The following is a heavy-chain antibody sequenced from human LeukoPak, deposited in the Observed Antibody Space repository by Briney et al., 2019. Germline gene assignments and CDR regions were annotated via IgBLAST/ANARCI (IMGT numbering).Heavy chain of an antibody. Sequence: ASVKVSCKVSGYTFTSYDINWVRQATGQGLEWMGTINPSGGSTSYAQKFRGRVTMTRDTSTSTAYMELSSLRSEDTAVYYCARDTIVVVPAAKRPNYYGMDVWGQGTTVTVSS. D-gene: IGHD2-2*01. CDR3: ARDTIVVVPAAKRPNYYGMDV. V-gene: IGHV1-46*01. CDR1: GYTFTSYD. CDR2: INPSGGST. J-gene: IGHJ6*02.